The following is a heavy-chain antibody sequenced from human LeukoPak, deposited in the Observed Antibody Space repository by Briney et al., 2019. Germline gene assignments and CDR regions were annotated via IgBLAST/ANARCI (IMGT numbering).Heavy chain of an antibody. D-gene: IGHD1-26*01. Sequence: GRSLRLSCAASGFTFSSYAMHWVRQAPGKGLEWVAVISYDGSNKYYADSVKGRFTISRDNSKNTLYLQMNSLRAEDTAVYYCARDSLGATTDAFDIWGQGTMVTVSS. CDR2: ISYDGSNK. CDR3: ARDSLGATTDAFDI. V-gene: IGHV3-30-3*01. CDR1: GFTFSSYA. J-gene: IGHJ3*02.